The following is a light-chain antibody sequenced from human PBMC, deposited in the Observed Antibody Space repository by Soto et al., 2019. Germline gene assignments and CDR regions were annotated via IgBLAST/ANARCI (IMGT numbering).Light chain of an antibody. CDR1: QAVNTR. CDR2: LAS. CDR3: QYYGRSPLT. V-gene: IGKV3-20*01. J-gene: IGKJ4*01. Sequence: EIVLTQSPATLSSFPGDRVTLSCRASQAVNTRLAWYQHKPGQAPRLLIYLASSRATGIPDRFSGSGSGTDFTLTISRLELEDFAVYYCQYYGRSPLTFGGGTKVDIK.